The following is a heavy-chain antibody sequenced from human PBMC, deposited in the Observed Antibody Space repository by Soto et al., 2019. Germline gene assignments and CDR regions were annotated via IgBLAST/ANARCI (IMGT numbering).Heavy chain of an antibody. CDR2: ISYDGSNK. V-gene: IGHV3-30*18. CDR1: GFTFSSYG. D-gene: IGHD1-1*01. Sequence: QVQLVESGGGVVQPGRSLRLSCAASGFTFSSYGMHWVRQAPGKGLEWVAVISYDGSNKYYADSVKGRFTISRDNSKNALYLQMNRLRAEDTAVYYCAKGLSERGNDDYWGQGTLVTVSS. J-gene: IGHJ4*02. CDR3: AKGLSERGNDDY.